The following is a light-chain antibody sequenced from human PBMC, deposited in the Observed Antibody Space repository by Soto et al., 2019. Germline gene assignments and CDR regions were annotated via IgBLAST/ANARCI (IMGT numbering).Light chain of an antibody. CDR1: QSLSRF. Sequence: IVLTQSPGTLSLSPGESATLSCRASQSLSRFLAWYQQKPGQAPRLLIYGASSRAAGVPDRFSGSGSGTDFTLTISRLEPEEFAVFYCQHYATSPYTFGQGTRLEIK. CDR2: GAS. J-gene: IGKJ2*01. CDR3: QHYATSPYT. V-gene: IGKV3-20*01.